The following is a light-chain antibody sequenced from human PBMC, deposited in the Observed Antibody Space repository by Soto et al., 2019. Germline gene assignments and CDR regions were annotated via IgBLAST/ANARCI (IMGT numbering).Light chain of an antibody. J-gene: IGKJ2*01. Sequence: DIQMTQSPSSLSASVGDRVTITCQASQDISVYLNWYQHESGKAPNLLIYDASSLETGVPSRLSGSGSGTTFSFTIRSLQPEDVGTYYCQQYNSVPYTFGQGTKLEIK. CDR3: QQYNSVPYT. CDR1: QDISVY. V-gene: IGKV1-33*01. CDR2: DAS.